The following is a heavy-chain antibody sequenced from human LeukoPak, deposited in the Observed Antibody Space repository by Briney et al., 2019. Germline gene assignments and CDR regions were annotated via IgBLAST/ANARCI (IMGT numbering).Heavy chain of an antibody. V-gene: IGHV3-33*01. CDR3: ASSLYDYVWGSYRRPVDY. J-gene: IGHJ4*02. Sequence: GRSLRLSCAASGFTFSSYGMHWVRQAPGKGLEWVAVIWYDGSNKYYADSVKGRFTISRDNSKNTLYLQMNSLRAEDTAVYYCASSLYDYVWGSYRRPVDYWGQGTLVTVSS. D-gene: IGHD3-16*02. CDR2: IWYDGSNK. CDR1: GFTFSSYG.